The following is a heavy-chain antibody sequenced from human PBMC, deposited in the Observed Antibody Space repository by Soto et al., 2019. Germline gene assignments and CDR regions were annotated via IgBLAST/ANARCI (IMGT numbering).Heavy chain of an antibody. V-gene: IGHV4-34*01. Sequence: SETLSLTCAVYGGSFSGYYWSWIRQPPGKGLEWIGEINHSGSTNYNPSLKSRVTISVDTSKNQFSLKLSSVTAADTAVYYCAREAAAAGTTYYYYYYMDVWGKGTTVTVSS. D-gene: IGHD6-13*01. CDR3: AREAAAAGTTYYYYYYMDV. CDR1: GGSFSGYY. J-gene: IGHJ6*03. CDR2: INHSGST.